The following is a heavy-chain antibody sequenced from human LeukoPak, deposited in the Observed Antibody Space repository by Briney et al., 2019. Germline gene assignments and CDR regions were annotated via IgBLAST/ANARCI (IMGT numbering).Heavy chain of an antibody. CDR1: GYTFTSYG. D-gene: IGHD6-19*01. Sequence: GASVKVSCKASGYTFTSYGISWVRQAPGQGLEWMGWISAYNGNTNYAQNLQGRVTMTTDTSTNTAYMKLRSLRSDDTAVYYCAREAVAGTLGDYWGQGALVTVSS. CDR2: ISAYNGNT. J-gene: IGHJ4*02. V-gene: IGHV1-18*01. CDR3: AREAVAGTLGDY.